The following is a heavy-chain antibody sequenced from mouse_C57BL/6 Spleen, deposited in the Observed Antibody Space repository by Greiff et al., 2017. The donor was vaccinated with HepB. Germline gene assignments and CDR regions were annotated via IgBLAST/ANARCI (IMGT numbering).Heavy chain of an antibody. CDR3: ARKIYYDYGYYAMDY. Sequence: QVQLKESGPELVKPGASVKISCKASGYAFSSSWMNWVKQRPGKGLEWIGRIYPGDGDTNYNGKFKGKATLTADKSSSTAYMQLSSLTSEDSAVYFCARKIYYDYGYYAMDYWGQGTSVTVSS. D-gene: IGHD2-4*01. CDR1: GYAFSSSW. CDR2: IYPGDGDT. J-gene: IGHJ4*01. V-gene: IGHV1-82*01.